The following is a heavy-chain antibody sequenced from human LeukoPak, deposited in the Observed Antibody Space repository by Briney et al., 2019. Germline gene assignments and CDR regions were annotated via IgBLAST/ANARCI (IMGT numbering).Heavy chain of an antibody. CDR2: IYTSGST. CDR3: ARRTTVTTNWFDP. Sequence: PSQTLSLTCTVPGGSISSGSYYWSWIRQPAGKGLEWIGRIYTSGSTNYNPSLKSRVTISVDKSKNQFSLKLSSVTAADTAVYYCARRTTVTTNWFDPWGQGTLVTVSS. CDR1: GGSISSGSYY. J-gene: IGHJ5*02. D-gene: IGHD4-17*01. V-gene: IGHV4-61*02.